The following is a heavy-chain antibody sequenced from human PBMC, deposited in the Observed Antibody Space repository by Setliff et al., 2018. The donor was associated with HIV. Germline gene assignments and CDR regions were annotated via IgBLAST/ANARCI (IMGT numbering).Heavy chain of an antibody. CDR2: IYHSGST. Sequence: KSSETLSLTCAVYGGSLSGYYWGWIRQPPGKGLEWIGSIYHSGSTFYNPSLKSRLTISVDTSKNQFSLKVSSVTAADTAVYYCARRDTAMVGFDYWGQGTLVTVSS. J-gene: IGHJ4*02. D-gene: IGHD5-18*01. V-gene: IGHV4-34*01. CDR1: GGSLSGYY. CDR3: ARRDTAMVGFDY.